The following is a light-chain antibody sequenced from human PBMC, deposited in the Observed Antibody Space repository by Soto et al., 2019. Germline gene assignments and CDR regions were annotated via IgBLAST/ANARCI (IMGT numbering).Light chain of an antibody. Sequence: QSVLTQPRSVSGSPGQSVTISCTGTSSDVGDYIYVSWYQQYPGKAPKLMMYDVTKRPSGVPDRFSGSKSGNTASLTISGLQAEDEADYYCCSYAGSYTYVFGTGTKLTVL. V-gene: IGLV2-11*01. CDR2: DVT. CDR1: SSDVGDYIY. J-gene: IGLJ1*01. CDR3: CSYAGSYTYV.